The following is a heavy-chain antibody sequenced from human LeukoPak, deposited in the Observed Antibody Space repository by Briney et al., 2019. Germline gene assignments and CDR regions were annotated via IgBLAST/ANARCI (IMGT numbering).Heavy chain of an antibody. CDR1: GYTFTSYY. CDR2: INPSGGST. D-gene: IGHD5-12*01. V-gene: IGHV1-46*01. Sequence: ASVKVSCKASGYTFTSYYMHWVRQAPGQGLEWMGIINPSGGSTSYAQKFQGRVTMTRDTSTSTVYTELSSLRSEDTAVYYCARDHSGYSGYVLHYNWFDPWGQGTLVTVSS. J-gene: IGHJ5*02. CDR3: ARDHSGYSGYVLHYNWFDP.